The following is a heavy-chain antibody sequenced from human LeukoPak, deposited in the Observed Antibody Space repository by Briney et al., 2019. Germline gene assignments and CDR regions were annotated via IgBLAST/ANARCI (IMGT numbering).Heavy chain of an antibody. D-gene: IGHD1-1*01. Sequence: PGGSLRLSCAASGFTFSSYAMHWVRQAPGKGLEWVAVISYDGSNKYYADSVEGRFTISRDNSKNTLYLQMNSLRAEDTAAYYCARPYNWNDYYGMDVWGQGTTVTVSS. V-gene: IGHV3-30-3*01. CDR2: ISYDGSNK. CDR1: GFTFSSYA. J-gene: IGHJ6*02. CDR3: ARPYNWNDYYGMDV.